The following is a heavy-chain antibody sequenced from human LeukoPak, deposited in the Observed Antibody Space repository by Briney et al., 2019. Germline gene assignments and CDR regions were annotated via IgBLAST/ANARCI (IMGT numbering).Heavy chain of an antibody. CDR2: ISAYNGNT. Sequence: ASVKVSCKASGYTFTSYGISWVRQAPGQGLEWMGWISAYNGNTNYAQKLQGRVTMTTDTSTSTAYMELRSLRSDDTAVYYCARDYIADVSSGYYYSWFDPWGQGTLVTVSS. CDR1: GYTFTSYG. J-gene: IGHJ5*02. D-gene: IGHD3-22*01. V-gene: IGHV1-18*01. CDR3: ARDYIADVSSGYYYSWFDP.